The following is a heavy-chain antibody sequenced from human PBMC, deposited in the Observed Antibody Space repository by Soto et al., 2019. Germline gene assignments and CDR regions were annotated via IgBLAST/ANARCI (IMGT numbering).Heavy chain of an antibody. D-gene: IGHD2-21*02. CDR2: ISYDGSNK. V-gene: IGHV3-30*18. Sequence: GGSLRLSCAASGFTFSSYGMHWVRQAPGKGLEWVAVISYDGSNKYYADSVKGRFTISRDNSKNTLYLQMNSLRAEDTAVYYCAKFDDCGGDCYPDAFDIWGQGTMVTVSS. CDR3: AKFDDCGGDCYPDAFDI. CDR1: GFTFSSYG. J-gene: IGHJ3*02.